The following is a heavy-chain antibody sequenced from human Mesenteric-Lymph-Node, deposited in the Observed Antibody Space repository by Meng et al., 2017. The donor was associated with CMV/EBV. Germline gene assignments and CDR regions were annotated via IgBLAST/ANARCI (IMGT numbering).Heavy chain of an antibody. V-gene: IGHV4-59*01. D-gene: IGHD4-17*01. CDR3: ARTYRDSLGVYYYGVDV. J-gene: IGHJ6*02. CDR1: RGSISNYY. CDR2: IYNSGIT. Sequence: GSLRLSCTVSRGSISNYYWSWIRQPPGKGLEWVGFIYNSGITKYNPSLKNRVSISVDTSKNQLSLKVSSVTAADTAVYYFARTYRDSLGVYYYGVDVWGQGTTVTVSS.